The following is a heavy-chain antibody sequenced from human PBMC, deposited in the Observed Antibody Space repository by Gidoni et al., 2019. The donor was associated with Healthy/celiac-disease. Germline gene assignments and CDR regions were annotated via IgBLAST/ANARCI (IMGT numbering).Heavy chain of an antibody. CDR2: MNPNRGNT. Sequence: QVQLVQSGAEVKKPGASVKASCKASGYTFPRYDIHWVLQATGQGLEWMGWMNPNRGNTGYAQKFQGRVTMTRNTSISTAYMELSSLRSEDTAVYYCARGNAGATTHYYYDYMDVWAKGPRSPSP. J-gene: IGHJ6*03. CDR1: GYTFPRYD. V-gene: IGHV1-8*01. D-gene: IGHD1-26*01. CDR3: ARGNAGATTHYYYDYMDV.